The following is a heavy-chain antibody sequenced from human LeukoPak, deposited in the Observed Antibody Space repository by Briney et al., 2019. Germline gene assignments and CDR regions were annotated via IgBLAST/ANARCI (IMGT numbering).Heavy chain of an antibody. CDR1: GYSFTNYW. V-gene: IGHV5-51*01. Sequence: GESLKISCKGSGYSFTNYWIGWVRQMPGKGLEWMGIIYPGDSDTKYSPSFQGQVTISADKSISTAYLQWSGLKASDTAMYYCARKSGVVNQREYNWFDPWGQGTLVTVSS. J-gene: IGHJ5*02. CDR2: IYPGDSDT. D-gene: IGHD3-3*01. CDR3: ARKSGVVNQREYNWFDP.